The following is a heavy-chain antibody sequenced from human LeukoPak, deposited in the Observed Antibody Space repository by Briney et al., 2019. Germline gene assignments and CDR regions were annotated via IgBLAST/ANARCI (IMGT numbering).Heavy chain of an antibody. Sequence: GGSLRLSCAASGFTFSSYWMSWVRQAPGKGLEWVANIKQDGSEKYYVDSVKGRFTISRDNAKNSLYLQMNSLRAEDTAVYYCAREVIVVVIQGGEPDAFDIRGQGTMVTVSS. CDR2: IKQDGSEK. V-gene: IGHV3-7*01. J-gene: IGHJ3*02. CDR3: AREVIVVVIQGGEPDAFDI. D-gene: IGHD3-22*01. CDR1: GFTFSSYW.